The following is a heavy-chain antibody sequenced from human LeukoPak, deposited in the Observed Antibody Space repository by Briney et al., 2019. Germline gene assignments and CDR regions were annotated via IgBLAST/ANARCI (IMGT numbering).Heavy chain of an antibody. CDR1: GLRLSRFW. D-gene: IGHD3-10*01. V-gene: IGHV3-7*01. J-gene: IGHJ5*02. Sequence: PGGSLRLSCAASGLRLSRFWMSWVRQAPGKGLEWVANVEEDGSENNYVHSVRGRFTISRDNAKKSLYLQMNSLRDGDTALYYCVAGATSFDPWGQGTLVTVSS. CDR3: VAGATSFDP. CDR2: VEEDGSEN.